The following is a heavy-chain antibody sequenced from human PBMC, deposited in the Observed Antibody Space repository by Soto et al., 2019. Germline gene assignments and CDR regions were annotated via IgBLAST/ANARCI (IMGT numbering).Heavy chain of an antibody. CDR3: AKDEVATIIWYYYYMDV. CDR1: GFTFSSYA. D-gene: IGHD5-12*01. V-gene: IGHV3-23*01. Sequence: GGSLRLSCAASGFTFSSYAMSWVRQAPGKGLEWVSAISGSGGSTYYADSVKGRFTISRDNSKNTLYLQMNSLRAEDTAVYYCAKDEVATIIWYYYYMDVWGKGTTVTVS. CDR2: ISGSGGST. J-gene: IGHJ6*03.